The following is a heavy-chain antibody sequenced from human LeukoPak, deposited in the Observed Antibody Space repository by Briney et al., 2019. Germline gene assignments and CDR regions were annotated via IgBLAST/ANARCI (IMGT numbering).Heavy chain of an antibody. D-gene: IGHD3-10*01. CDR1: GFTSSSYE. V-gene: IGHV3-48*03. Sequence: GGSLRLSCAASGFTSSSYEMNWVRQAPGKGLEWVSYISSSGSTIYYADSVKGRFTISRDNAKNSLYLQMNSLRAEDTAVYYCAREAMGSGSYYTYWGQGTLVTVSS. CDR3: AREAMGSGSYYTY. CDR2: ISSSGSTI. J-gene: IGHJ4*02.